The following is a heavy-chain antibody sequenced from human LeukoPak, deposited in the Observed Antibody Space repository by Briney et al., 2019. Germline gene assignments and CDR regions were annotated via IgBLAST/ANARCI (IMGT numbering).Heavy chain of an antibody. CDR1: LYTFPGYY. D-gene: IGHD3-10*01. V-gene: IGHV1-2*02. CDR3: VRYFMVQGVTTPDY. CDR2: MNPNSGGT. J-gene: IGHJ4*02. Sequence: ASVTVSFMASLYTFPGYYLHWMRQAPGQRREWMGWMNPNSGGTNYVQKFQGRVTMTRDMSISTAYMDLSRLRSDDTAMYYCVRYFMVQGVTTPDYWGQGTLVTVSS.